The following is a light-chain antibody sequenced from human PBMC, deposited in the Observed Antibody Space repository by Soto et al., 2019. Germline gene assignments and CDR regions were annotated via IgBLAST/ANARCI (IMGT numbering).Light chain of an antibody. V-gene: IGKV3-20*01. CDR2: DAS. Sequence: EIVLPQSPGTLSLSPGASATLTCRASQSVSSNYLSWYQQKPGQAPRLLIYDASSRATGITDRFSGSGSGTDFTLTISRLEPEDFAMYYCQQYGSSSITFGQGTRLEIK. J-gene: IGKJ5*01. CDR3: QQYGSSSIT. CDR1: QSVSSNY.